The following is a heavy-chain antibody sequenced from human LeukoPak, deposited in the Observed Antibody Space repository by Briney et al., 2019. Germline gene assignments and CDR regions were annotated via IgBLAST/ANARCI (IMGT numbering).Heavy chain of an antibody. CDR1: GFTFSSYG. J-gene: IGHJ3*02. D-gene: IGHD3-22*01. V-gene: IGHV3-30*02. CDR2: IRYDGSNK. Sequence: GGSLRLSCAASGFTFSSYGMHWVRQAPGKGLEWVAFIRYDGSNKYYADSVKGRFTISRDNSKNTLYLQMNSLRAEDTAVYYCAKLASITMIVVQNDAFDIWGQGTMVTVSS. CDR3: AKLASITMIVVQNDAFDI.